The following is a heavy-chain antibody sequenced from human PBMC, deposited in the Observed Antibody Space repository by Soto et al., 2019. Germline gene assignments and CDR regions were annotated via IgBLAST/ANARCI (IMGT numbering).Heavy chain of an antibody. Sequence: GGSLRLSCAASGFTFSSYWMSWVRQAPGKGLEWVANIKKDGSENYYVDSVKGRFTISRDNAKKSILLQMNSLSAEDTAVYYCARLGGSGWHHGAFDIWGQGTMVTVSS. CDR1: GFTFSSYW. CDR3: ARLGGSGWHHGAFDI. V-gene: IGHV3-7*01. CDR2: IKKDGSEN. D-gene: IGHD6-19*01. J-gene: IGHJ3*02.